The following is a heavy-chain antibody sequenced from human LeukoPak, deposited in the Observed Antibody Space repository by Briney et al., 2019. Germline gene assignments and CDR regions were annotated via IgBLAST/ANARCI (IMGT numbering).Heavy chain of an antibody. V-gene: IGHV1-8*01. CDR1: GYTFTSYD. D-gene: IGHD7-27*01. J-gene: IGHJ4*02. Sequence: GASVKVSCKASGYTFTSYDINWVRQATGQGLEWMGWMNPNSGNTGYAQKFQGRVTMTRNTSISTAYMELSSLRSEDTAVYYCARAANWGFVTYFDYWGQGTLVTVSS. CDR3: ARAANWGFVTYFDY. CDR2: MNPNSGNT.